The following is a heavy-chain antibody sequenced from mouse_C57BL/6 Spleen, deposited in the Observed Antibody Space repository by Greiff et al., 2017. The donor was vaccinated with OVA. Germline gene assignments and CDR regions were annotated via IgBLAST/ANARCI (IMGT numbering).Heavy chain of an antibody. J-gene: IGHJ2*01. D-gene: IGHD1-1*01. CDR1: GYSFTSYY. CDR2: IYPGSGNT. V-gene: IGHV1-66*01. CDR3: ARGGTTVVADY. Sequence: QVQLQQSGPELVKPGASVKISCKASGYSFTSYYIHWVKQRPGQGLEWIGWIYPGSGNTKYNEKFKGKATLTADTSSSTAYRQLSSLTSEDSAVYYCARGGTTVVADYWGQGTTLTVSS.